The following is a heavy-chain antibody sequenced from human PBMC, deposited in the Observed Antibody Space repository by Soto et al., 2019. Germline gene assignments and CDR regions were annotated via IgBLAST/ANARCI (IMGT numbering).Heavy chain of an antibody. Sequence: SETLSLTCTVSGGSISSYYWSWIRQPPGKGLEWIGYIYYSGSTNYNPSLKSRVTISVDTSKNQFSLKLSSVTAADTAVYYCASNSVLLWFGEFYWEVWGKGTTVTVSS. D-gene: IGHD3-10*01. V-gene: IGHV4-59*08. CDR3: ASNSVLLWFGEFYWEV. CDR2: IYYSGST. CDR1: GGSISSYY. J-gene: IGHJ6*04.